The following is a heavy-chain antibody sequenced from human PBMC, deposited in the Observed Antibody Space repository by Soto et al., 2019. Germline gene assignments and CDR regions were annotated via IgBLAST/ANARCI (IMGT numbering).Heavy chain of an antibody. J-gene: IGHJ4*02. Sequence: EVQLVESGGGLVQPGGSLRLSCAASGFTFSSYSMNWVRQAPGKGLEWVSYISSSSSTIYYAVSVKGRFTISRDNAKNSLYLQMNSLRAEDTAVYYCARNPRRVWVAASSQSYFDYWGQGTLVTVSS. CDR1: GFTFSSYS. V-gene: IGHV3-48*01. CDR2: ISSSSSTI. D-gene: IGHD2-15*01. CDR3: ARNPRRVWVAASSQSYFDY.